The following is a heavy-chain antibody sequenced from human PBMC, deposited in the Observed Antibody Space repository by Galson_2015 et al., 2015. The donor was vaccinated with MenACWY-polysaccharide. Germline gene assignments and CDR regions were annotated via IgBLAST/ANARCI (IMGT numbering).Heavy chain of an antibody. CDR3: AKHNRLVSLRHPAFDP. CDR1: GFTFSSYA. V-gene: IGHV3-23*01. J-gene: IGHJ5*02. Sequence: SLRLSCAASGFTFSSYAMSWVRQAPGKGLEWVSAISGSGGSTYYADSVKGRFTISRDNSKNTLYLQMNSLRAEDTAVYYCAKHNRLVSLRHPAFDPWGQGTLVTVSS. D-gene: IGHD1-14*01. CDR2: ISGSGGST.